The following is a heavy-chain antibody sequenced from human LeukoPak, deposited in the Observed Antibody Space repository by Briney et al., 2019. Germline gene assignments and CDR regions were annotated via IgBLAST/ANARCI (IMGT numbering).Heavy chain of an antibody. V-gene: IGHV1-24*01. CDR2: FDPEDGEA. J-gene: IGHJ4*02. Sequence: ASVKVSCRVSGYTLTKLPIHWVRQAPGRGLEWMGSFDPEDGEALYARRFRGRVTMTEDTSTDTAFMELSSLKSVDTAVYYCATSNYFGSGSVYYFEYWGQGTMVSFAS. D-gene: IGHD3-10*01. CDR3: ATSNYFGSGSVYYFEY. CDR1: GYTLTKLP.